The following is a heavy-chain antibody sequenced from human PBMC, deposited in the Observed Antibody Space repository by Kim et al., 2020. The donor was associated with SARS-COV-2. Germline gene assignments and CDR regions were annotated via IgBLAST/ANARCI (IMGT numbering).Heavy chain of an antibody. V-gene: IGHV3-21*01. CDR3: AREPSLLDSSGFQYNWFDP. J-gene: IGHJ5*02. CDR2: ISSSSSYI. D-gene: IGHD6-19*01. CDR1: GFTFSSYS. Sequence: GGSLRLSCAASGFTFSSYSMNWVRQAPGKGLEWVSSISSSSSYIYYADSVKGRFTISRDNAKNSLYLQMNSLRAEDTAVYYCAREPSLLDSSGFQYNWFDPWGQGTLVTVSS.